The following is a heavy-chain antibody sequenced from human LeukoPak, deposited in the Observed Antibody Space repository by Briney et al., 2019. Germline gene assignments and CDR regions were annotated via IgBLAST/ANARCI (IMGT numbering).Heavy chain of an antibody. V-gene: IGHV4-39*01. CDR3: ARSVHISAPFDV. CDR2: IYYSGST. J-gene: IGHJ4*02. D-gene: IGHD2-21*01. CDR1: GGSISSSSYY. Sequence: SETLSLTCTVSGGSISSSSYYWGWIRQPPGKGLEWIGNIYYSGSTYYNPSLKSRLTISVDTSKNPFSLKLNSVTAADTAVYYCARSVHISAPFDVWGQGTLVTVSS.